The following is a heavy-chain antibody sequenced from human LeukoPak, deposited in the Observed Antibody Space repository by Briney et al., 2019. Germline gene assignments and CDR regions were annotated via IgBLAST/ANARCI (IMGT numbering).Heavy chain of an antibody. CDR2: ISYDGSNK. D-gene: IGHD4-17*01. CDR1: GFTFSSYA. CDR3: ATVKYDYGDPVGWFDP. V-gene: IGHV3-30*07. Sequence: GGSLRLSCAASGFTFSSYAMHWVRQAPGKGLEWVAVISYDGSNKYYADSVKGRFTISRDNSKNTLYLQMTSLRADDTAVYYCATVKYDYGDPVGWFDPWGQGTLVTVSS. J-gene: IGHJ5*02.